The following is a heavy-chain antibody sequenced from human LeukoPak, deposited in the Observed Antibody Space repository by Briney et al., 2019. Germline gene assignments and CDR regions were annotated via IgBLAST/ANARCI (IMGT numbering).Heavy chain of an antibody. V-gene: IGHV3-23*01. J-gene: IGHJ4*02. CDR2: ISGSGGST. CDR3: AKDGSYYGFYYFDY. Sequence: GGSLRLSCAASGFTFSSYAMSWVRQAPGKGLEWVSAISGSGGSTYYADSVKSRFTISRDNSKNTLYLQMNSLRAEDTDVYYCAKDGSYYGFYYFDYWGQGTLVTVSS. CDR1: GFTFSSYA. D-gene: IGHD1-26*01.